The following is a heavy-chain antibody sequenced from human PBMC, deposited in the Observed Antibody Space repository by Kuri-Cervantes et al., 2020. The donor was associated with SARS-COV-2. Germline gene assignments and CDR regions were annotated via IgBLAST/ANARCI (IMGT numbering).Heavy chain of an antibody. D-gene: IGHD1-1*01. CDR3: VRDGDHWNFDY. J-gene: IGHJ4*02. Sequence: GGSLRLSCAASGFTFSGHWIHWVRQAPGKGLVWVSRINPDGSYTNNADSVKGRFTLSRGNAKNMLFLQMNSLRAEDTAVYYCVRDGDHWNFDYWGQASLATVSS. CDR1: GFTFSGHW. CDR2: INPDGSYT. V-gene: IGHV3-74*01.